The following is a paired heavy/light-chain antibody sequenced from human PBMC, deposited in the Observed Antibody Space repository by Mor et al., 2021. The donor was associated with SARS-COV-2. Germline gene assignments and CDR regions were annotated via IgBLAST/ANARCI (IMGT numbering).Heavy chain of an antibody. CDR2: IGGIDTDT. CDR1: GFTFSSYA. J-gene: IGHJ3*02. CDR3: AKDQFSENGVWDPFDI. D-gene: IGHD2-8*01. Sequence: EVQLLESGGGLVQPGGSLRLSCAASGFTFSSYAMSWVRLAPGKGLECVSGIGGIDTDTYYADSVKGRFTISRDNSKKTLYLQMNSLRAEDTAVYYCAKDQFSENGVWDPFDIWGQGTMVTVSS. V-gene: IGHV3-23*01.
Light chain of an antibody. Sequence: EIVLTQSPGTLSLSPGERATLSCRASQSVSSNFLAWYQQKPGQTPRLLIYGASSRATGIPDRFSGSGSGTDFTLTISRLEPEDFAVYYCHQYGRSPPFTFGPGTKVDI. CDR3: HQYGRSPPFT. CDR2: GAS. V-gene: IGKV3-20*01. J-gene: IGKJ3*01. CDR1: QSVSSNF.